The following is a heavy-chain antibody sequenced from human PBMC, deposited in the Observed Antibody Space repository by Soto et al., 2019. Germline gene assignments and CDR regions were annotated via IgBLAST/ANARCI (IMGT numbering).Heavy chain of an antibody. Sequence: SETLSLTCTVSGGSISSYSWSWIRQPPGKGLEWIGYMYNSGSTNYNPSLKSRVTISVATSKKQFSLKLSSVTAADTAVYYCARLLHGDYLYNDVFDIWGQGTMVTVSS. CDR1: GGSISSYS. D-gene: IGHD4-17*01. CDR3: ARLLHGDYLYNDVFDI. J-gene: IGHJ3*02. CDR2: MYNSGST. V-gene: IGHV4-59*08.